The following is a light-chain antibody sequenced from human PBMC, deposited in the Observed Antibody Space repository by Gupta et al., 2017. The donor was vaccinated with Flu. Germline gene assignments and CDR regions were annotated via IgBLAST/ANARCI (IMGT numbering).Light chain of an antibody. CDR3: QAWDRSTAV. Sequence: SYELTQPPSVPVSPGQTASITCSGNKLGNKYACWYQQKPGQSPVVVIYQDRKRPSGIPDRFSGSNSGNTATLTISGTQARDEAVYYCQAWDRSTAVFGGGTKVTVL. CDR1: KLGNKY. J-gene: IGLJ2*01. V-gene: IGLV3-1*01. CDR2: QDR.